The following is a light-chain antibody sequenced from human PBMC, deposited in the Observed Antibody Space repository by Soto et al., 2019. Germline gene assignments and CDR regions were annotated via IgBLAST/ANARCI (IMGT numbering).Light chain of an antibody. CDR2: DAS. CDR3: QQRSNWPIT. CDR1: QSVSSY. V-gene: IGKV3-11*01. J-gene: IGKJ5*01. Sequence: EIVLTQSPGTLSLSPGERATLSCRASQSVSSYLAWYQQKPGQAPRLLIYDASNRATGIPARFSGSGSGTDFTLTISSLEPEDFAVYYCQQRSNWPITCGQGTRLEIK.